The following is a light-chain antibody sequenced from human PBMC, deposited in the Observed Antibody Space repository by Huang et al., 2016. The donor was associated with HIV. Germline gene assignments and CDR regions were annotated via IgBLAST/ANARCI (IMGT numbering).Light chain of an antibody. Sequence: IQVTQSPSSLSVFIGDRVIITCQASRDNSLQWYQQKPGRPPKLLIYDASALGTGVPSRFSGQKSGTYCNLTIDSLQPEDIATYFCQQFEFFGQGTRLEI. CDR3: QQFEF. CDR1: RDNS. CDR2: DAS. J-gene: IGKJ5*01. V-gene: IGKV1-33*01.